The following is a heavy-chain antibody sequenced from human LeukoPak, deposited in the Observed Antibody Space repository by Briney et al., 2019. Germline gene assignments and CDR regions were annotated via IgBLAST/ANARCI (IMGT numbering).Heavy chain of an antibody. Sequence: PGGSLRLSCAASGFTFSSYAMSWVRQAPGKGLEGVSAISGSGGSTYYADSVKGRFTISRDNSKNTLYLQMNSLRAEDTAVYYCAKNYNWTEVGDAFDIWGQGTMVTVSS. CDR3: AKNYNWTEVGDAFDI. CDR1: GFTFSSYA. D-gene: IGHD1-1*01. J-gene: IGHJ3*02. CDR2: ISGSGGST. V-gene: IGHV3-23*01.